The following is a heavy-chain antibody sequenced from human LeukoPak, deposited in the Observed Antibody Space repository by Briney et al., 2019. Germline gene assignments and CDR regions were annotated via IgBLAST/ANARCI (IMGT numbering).Heavy chain of an antibody. Sequence: GESLKISCKGSGYSFTSYWIGWVRQMPGKGLEWMGIIYPGESDTRYSPSFQGQVTITADKSISTAYLQWSSLKASDTAMYYCARVLRGYSGYDDYWGQGTLVTVSS. CDR3: ARVLRGYSGYDDY. CDR2: IYPGESDT. V-gene: IGHV5-51*01. D-gene: IGHD5-12*01. J-gene: IGHJ4*02. CDR1: GYSFTSYW.